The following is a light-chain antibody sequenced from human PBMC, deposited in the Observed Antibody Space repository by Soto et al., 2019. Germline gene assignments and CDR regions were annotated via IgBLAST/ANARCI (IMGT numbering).Light chain of an antibody. V-gene: IGKV4-1*01. J-gene: IGKJ4*01. CDR2: WAS. Sequence: DIVMTQSPDSLAVSLGERATINCKSSQSVLYSSNNKNYLAWYQQKPGQPPKLLIYWASTRESGVPDRFSGSGSGTDFTLTISSVQAEDVAVYYCQQYYCTPLTFGGGTKVEIK. CDR3: QQYYCTPLT. CDR1: QSVLYSSNNKNY.